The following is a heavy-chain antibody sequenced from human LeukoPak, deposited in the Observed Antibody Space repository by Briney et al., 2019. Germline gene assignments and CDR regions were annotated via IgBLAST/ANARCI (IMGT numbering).Heavy chain of an antibody. CDR3: AKTYMVRGVPWYFDY. CDR2: ISGSGGST. V-gene: IGHV3-23*01. CDR1: GFTFSSYA. D-gene: IGHD3-10*01. J-gene: IGHJ4*02. Sequence: GGSLRLSCAASGFTFSSYAMSWVRQAPGKGLEWVSAISGSGGSTYYADSVKGRFTISRDNSKNTLYLQMNSLRAEDTAVYYSAKTYMVRGVPWYFDYWGQGTLVTVSS.